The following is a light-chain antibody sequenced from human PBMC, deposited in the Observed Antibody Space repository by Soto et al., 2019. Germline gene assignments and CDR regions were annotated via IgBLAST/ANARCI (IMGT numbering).Light chain of an antibody. Sequence: QSVLTQPASVSGSPGQSITISCTGTSSDIGGYNYVSWYQQHPGKAPKVIIYEVSNRSSGVSNRFSGSKSGNTASLTISGLQAEDEAYYYCSSYTRSSTWVFGGGTKLTVL. J-gene: IGLJ3*02. V-gene: IGLV2-14*01. CDR3: SSYTRSSTWV. CDR1: SSDIGGYNY. CDR2: EVS.